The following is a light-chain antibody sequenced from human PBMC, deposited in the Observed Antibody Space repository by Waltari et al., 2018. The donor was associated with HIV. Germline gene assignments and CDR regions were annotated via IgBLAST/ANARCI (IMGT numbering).Light chain of an antibody. V-gene: IGLV2-11*01. Sequence: QSALTHPRSLSGSPGQSVSISCTGTPSPAATYAYFSWYQLHPGKAPKLMIYDVTQRPSGVPDRFSGSKSGNTASLTISGLQAEDEADYYCCSYAGSQTFVFGGGTTLTVL. CDR1: PSPAATYAY. J-gene: IGLJ2*01. CDR2: DVT. CDR3: CSYAGSQTFV.